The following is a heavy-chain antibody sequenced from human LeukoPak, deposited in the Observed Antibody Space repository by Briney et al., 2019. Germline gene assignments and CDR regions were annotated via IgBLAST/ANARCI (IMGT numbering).Heavy chain of an antibody. CDR3: ARDGEQLWALLDY. J-gene: IGHJ4*02. Sequence: ASVKVSCKASGYTFTGYYMHWVRQAPGQGLEWMGWIKPNSGGTNYAQKFQGRVTMTRDTSISTAYMELSRLRSDDTAVYYCARDGEQLWALLDYWGQGTLVTVSS. CDR1: GYTFTGYY. D-gene: IGHD5-18*01. V-gene: IGHV1-2*02. CDR2: IKPNSGGT.